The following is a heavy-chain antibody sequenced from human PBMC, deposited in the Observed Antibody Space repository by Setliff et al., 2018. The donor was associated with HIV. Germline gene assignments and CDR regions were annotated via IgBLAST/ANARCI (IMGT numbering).Heavy chain of an antibody. CDR2: IEQDGRGK. J-gene: IGHJ4*02. V-gene: IGHV3-7*03. CDR1: AFRFSSYW. D-gene: IGHD1-26*01. CDR3: ARDRGWEVGTTSDFDY. Sequence: GESLKISCEASAFRFSSYWMSWVRQTPGKGLEWVANIEQDGRGKYYADSVKGRFTISRDNAKNSLYLQMNSLRAEDTAVYYCARDRGWEVGTTSDFDYWGQGTQVTVSS.